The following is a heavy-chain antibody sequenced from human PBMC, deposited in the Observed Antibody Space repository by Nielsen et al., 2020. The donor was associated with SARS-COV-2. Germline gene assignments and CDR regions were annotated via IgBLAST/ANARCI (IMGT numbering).Heavy chain of an antibody. CDR2: IYNGGST. V-gene: IGHV4-59*01. CDR3: ARASWRGYYYDSDYYYYGMDV. Sequence: SETLSLTCTVSRGSISSYYWSWIRQPPGKGLEWIGYIYNGGSTNYNPSLKSRVTVSVDTSKNQFSLKLSSVTAADTAVYYCARASWRGYYYDSDYYYYGMDVWGQGTTVTVSS. D-gene: IGHD3-22*01. CDR1: RGSISSYY. J-gene: IGHJ6*02.